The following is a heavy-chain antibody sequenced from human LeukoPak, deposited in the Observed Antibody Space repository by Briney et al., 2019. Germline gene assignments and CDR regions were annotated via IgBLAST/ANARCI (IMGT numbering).Heavy chain of an antibody. V-gene: IGHV4-30-2*01. J-gene: IGHJ6*03. D-gene: IGHD2-2*01. CDR2: IYHSGST. Sequence: SETLSLTCAVSGGSISSGGYSWSWIRQPPGKGLEWIGYIYHSGSTYYNPSLKSRVTISVDRSKNQFSLKLSSVTAADTAVYYCAATKGYCSSTSCFYYYYYMDVWGKGTTVTVSS. CDR1: GGSISSGGYS. CDR3: AATKGYCSSTSCFYYYYYMDV.